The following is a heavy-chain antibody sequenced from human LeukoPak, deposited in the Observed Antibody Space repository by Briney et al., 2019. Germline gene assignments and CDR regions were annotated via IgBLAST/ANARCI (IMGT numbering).Heavy chain of an antibody. CDR3: AREGAVAGWLYYYYYMDV. CDR2: IKKDGSEK. V-gene: IGHV3-7*01. D-gene: IGHD6-19*01. Sequence: GGSLRLSCAASGFTFSSYWMSWVRQAPGKGLEWVANIKKDGSEKYYVDSVKGRFTISRDNAKKSLYLQMNSLRAEDTAVYYCAREGAVAGWLYYYYYMDVWGKGTTVTISS. J-gene: IGHJ6*03. CDR1: GFTFSSYW.